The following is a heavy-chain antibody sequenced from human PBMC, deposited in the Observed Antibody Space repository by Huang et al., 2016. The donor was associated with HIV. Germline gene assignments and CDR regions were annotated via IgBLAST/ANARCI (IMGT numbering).Heavy chain of an antibody. J-gene: IGHJ5*02. CDR3: ARGMVRGVTLNWFDP. Sequence: EVQLVETGGGLIQPGGSLRLSCAASGFTVSSNYMSWVRQAPGKGLEWVSVMYSGGSTYYADSVKGRFTISRDNAKNTLYLQMNSLRAEDTAVYYCARGMVRGVTLNWFDPWGQGTLVTVSS. CDR2: MYSGGST. D-gene: IGHD3-10*01. V-gene: IGHV3-53*02. CDR1: GFTVSSNY.